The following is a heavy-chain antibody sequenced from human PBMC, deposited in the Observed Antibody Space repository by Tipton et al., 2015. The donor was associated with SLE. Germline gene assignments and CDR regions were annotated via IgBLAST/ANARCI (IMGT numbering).Heavy chain of an antibody. CDR2: IYYKGST. D-gene: IGHD2-2*01. Sequence: TLSLTCTVSGGSVNGHYWNWIRQAPGKGLEWIGYIYYKGSTDYKSSLKSRLTISIDTSKNQVSLKLTSVTAAATAVYYCARGGCSSSSCLKWFDPWGQGTLVTVSA. V-gene: IGHV4-59*02. CDR3: ARGGCSSSSCLKWFDP. J-gene: IGHJ5*02. CDR1: GGSVNGHY.